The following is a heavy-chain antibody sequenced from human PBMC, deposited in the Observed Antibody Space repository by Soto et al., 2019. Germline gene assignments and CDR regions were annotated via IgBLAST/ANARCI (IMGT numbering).Heavy chain of an antibody. CDR1: GFTFSRYA. V-gene: IGHV3-23*01. CDR2: VTGGGHTT. Sequence: EAQLLESGGGLVQPGGSLRLSCAASGFTFSRYAMSWVRQAPGKGLEWVSTVTGGGHTTYNADSVNGRFTISRDNSKNTLYLQMNTRRAEDTAIYYCASSSGDLDVYGMDIWGPGTTVTVSS. CDR3: ASSSGDLDVYGMDI. J-gene: IGHJ6*02. D-gene: IGHD3-10*01.